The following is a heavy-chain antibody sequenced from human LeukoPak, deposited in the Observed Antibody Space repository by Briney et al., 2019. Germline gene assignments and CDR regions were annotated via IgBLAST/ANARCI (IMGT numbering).Heavy chain of an antibody. CDR1: GFTFSSYG. J-gene: IGHJ6*02. Sequence: GGSLRLSCAASGFTFSSYGMHWVRQAPGKGLEWVAVIWYDGSNKYYADSVKGRFTISRDNSKNALYLQMNSLRAEDTAVYYCVRGYDFWSGYRLGYYYYGMDVWGQGTTVTVSS. V-gene: IGHV3-33*01. CDR2: IWYDGSNK. CDR3: VRGYDFWSGYRLGYYYYGMDV. D-gene: IGHD3-3*01.